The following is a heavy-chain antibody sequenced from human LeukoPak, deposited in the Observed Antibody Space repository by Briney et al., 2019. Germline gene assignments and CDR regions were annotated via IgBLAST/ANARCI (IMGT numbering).Heavy chain of an antibody. J-gene: IGHJ4*02. CDR1: GFTFSSYW. V-gene: IGHV3-7*01. D-gene: IGHD4-17*01. CDR2: IKSDGSEK. CDR3: ARGGGTTVTTANFDS. Sequence: GGSLRLSCAASGFTFSSYWMNWARQAPGKGLEWVANIKSDGSEKYCVDSVKGRFTISRDNAKSSLYLQMNSLRVEDTAVYYCARGGGTTVTTANFDSWGQGTLVTVS.